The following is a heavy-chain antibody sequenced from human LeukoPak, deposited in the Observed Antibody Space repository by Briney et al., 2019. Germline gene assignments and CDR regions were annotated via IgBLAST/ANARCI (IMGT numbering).Heavy chain of an antibody. D-gene: IGHD6-13*01. CDR2: INHSGST. V-gene: IGHV4-34*01. Sequence: SSETLSLTCALYGGSFSGYYWSWIRQPPRKGLEWIGEINHSGSTNYNPSLKSRVTISLDTSKHQFSLNLSSVTAADTAVYYCAKDRIEAAARGWFDPWGQGTLVTVSS. J-gene: IGHJ5*02. CDR1: GGSFSGYY. CDR3: AKDRIEAAARGWFDP.